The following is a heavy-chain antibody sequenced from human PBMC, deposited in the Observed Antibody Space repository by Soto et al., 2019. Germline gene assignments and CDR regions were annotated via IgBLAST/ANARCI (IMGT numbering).Heavy chain of an antibody. D-gene: IGHD3-3*01. CDR3: ARQEADFVGGQYFFDY. V-gene: IGHV4-30-4*08. CDR2: IYYSGVT. CDR1: GGSISSGDYY. J-gene: IGHJ4*02. Sequence: QVQLQESGPGLVKPSQTLSLTCTVSGGSISSGDYYWSWIRQPPGKGLEWIGYIYYSGVTYYSPSLKSRLTISLDTSRTQFSLNLASVTAADTAVYYCARQEADFVGGQYFFDYWSKGTLVTVSS.